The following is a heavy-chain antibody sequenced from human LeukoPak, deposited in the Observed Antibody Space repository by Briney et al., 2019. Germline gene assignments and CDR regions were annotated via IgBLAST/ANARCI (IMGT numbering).Heavy chain of an antibody. V-gene: IGHV3-21*01. J-gene: IGHJ3*02. CDR1: GFTFSSYS. CDR2: ISSSSSYI. D-gene: IGHD2-15*01. CDR3: ARDLVGMGRAFDI. Sequence: GGSLRLSCAASGFTFSSYSMNWVRQAPGKGLEWVSSISSSSSYIYYADSVKGRFTISRDNAKSSLYLQMNSLRAEDTAVYYCARDLVGMGRAFDIWGQGTMVTVSS.